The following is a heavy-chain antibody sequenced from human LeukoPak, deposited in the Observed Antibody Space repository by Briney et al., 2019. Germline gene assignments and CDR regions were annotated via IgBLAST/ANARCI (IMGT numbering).Heavy chain of an antibody. Sequence: SETLSLTCTVSGGSISSYYWSWIRQPPGKGLEWIGYIYYSGSTNYNPSLKSRVTISVDTSKNQFSLKLSSVTAADTAVYYCARAVRGYYDSGCYYYYVDVWGKGTTVTISS. J-gene: IGHJ6*03. CDR3: ARAVRGYYDSGCYYYYVDV. D-gene: IGHD3-22*01. CDR2: IYYSGST. V-gene: IGHV4-59*01. CDR1: GGSISSYY.